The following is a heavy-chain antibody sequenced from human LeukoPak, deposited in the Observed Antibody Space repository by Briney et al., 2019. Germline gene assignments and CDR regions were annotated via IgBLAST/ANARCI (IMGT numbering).Heavy chain of an antibody. D-gene: IGHD6-6*01. V-gene: IGHV3-48*01. CDR3: ARDRDSSSSFDY. Sequence: GGSLRLSCAASGFTFTTYTMNWVRQAPGKGLEWVSFISSSGATVYYADSVKGRFTISRDNAKNSLFLQMNSLRAEDTAVYYCARDRDSSSSFDYWGQGTLVTVSS. CDR2: ISSSGATV. J-gene: IGHJ4*02. CDR1: GFTFTTYT.